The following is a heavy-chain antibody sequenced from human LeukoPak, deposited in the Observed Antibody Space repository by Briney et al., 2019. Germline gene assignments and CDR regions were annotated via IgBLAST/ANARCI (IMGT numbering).Heavy chain of an antibody. J-gene: IGHJ4*02. CDR1: GFSFINYF. CDR3: AREASGNYYVFDT. V-gene: IGHV3-11*04. Sequence: PGGSLRLSCEASGFSFINYFFIWIRQAPGRGLEWVSYITNSGRSTNYADAVKGRFTISMDNTKKSVYLEMTDLRPEDTAVYYCAREASGNYYVFDTGGEETRVTVSS. D-gene: IGHD1-7*01. CDR2: ITNSGRST.